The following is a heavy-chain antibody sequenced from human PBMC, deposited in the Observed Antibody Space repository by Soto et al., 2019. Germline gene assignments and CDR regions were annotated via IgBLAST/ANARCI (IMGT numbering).Heavy chain of an antibody. D-gene: IGHD3-16*01. CDR3: AKEGDISVRPWYYYGMDG. CDR1: GYRFTNYW. J-gene: IGHJ6*04. V-gene: IGHV5-51*01. Sequence: GESLKISCKGSGYRFTNYWIAWVRQMSGKGLEWMGIIYPGDSDATYSPSFQGQVTISADKSISTAYLQWSSLKASDTAMYYCAKEGDISVRPWYYYGMDGWGKGTTVTDSS. CDR2: IYPGDSDA.